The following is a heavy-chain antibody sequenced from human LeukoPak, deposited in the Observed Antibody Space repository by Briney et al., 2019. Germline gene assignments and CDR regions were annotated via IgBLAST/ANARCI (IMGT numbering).Heavy chain of an antibody. CDR3: ARGLYGTPPGFDY. CDR2: INPSGGGT. V-gene: IGHV1-46*01. D-gene: IGHD1-14*01. Sequence: GASVKVSCKASGYIFTNYYMHWVRQAPGQGLEWLGIINPSGGGTTYAQKFQGRATMTRDTSTSTVYMELISLRSEDTAVYYCARGLYGTPPGFDYWGQGTLVTVSS. J-gene: IGHJ4*02. CDR1: GYIFTNYY.